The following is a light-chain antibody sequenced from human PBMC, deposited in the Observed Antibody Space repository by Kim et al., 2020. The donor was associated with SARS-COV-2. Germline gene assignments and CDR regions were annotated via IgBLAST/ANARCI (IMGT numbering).Light chain of an antibody. CDR1: KLGDKY. CDR2: QAN. CDR3: QAWVSCTHNYV. Sequence: SYELTQPPSVSVSPGQTASITCSGYKLGDKYVSWYLQKPVQSPVVVIYQANQRPSGFPERFLGSNSGNTAIRTISGPQAMDAAAYYCQAWVSCTHNYV. V-gene: IGLV3-1*01. J-gene: IGLJ1*01.